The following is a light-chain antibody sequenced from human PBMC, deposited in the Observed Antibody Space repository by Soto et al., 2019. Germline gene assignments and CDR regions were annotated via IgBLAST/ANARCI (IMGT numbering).Light chain of an antibody. CDR2: DAS. Sequence: DIQMTQSPSTLSASVGDRVTITCRASQSIRSWLAWYQQKPGKDPKLLIYDASSLESGVPSRFSGSRSGTEFSLTIISLQPDDFGSYYCQHMRTFGQGTKVDIK. CDR3: QHMRT. CDR1: QSIRSW. J-gene: IGKJ1*01. V-gene: IGKV1-5*01.